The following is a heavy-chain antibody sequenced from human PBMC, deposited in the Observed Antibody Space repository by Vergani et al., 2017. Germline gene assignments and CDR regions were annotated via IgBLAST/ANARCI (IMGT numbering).Heavy chain of an antibody. Sequence: QVRLVESGGGVVQPGRSLRLSCAASGFSFTSYGMHWVRQPPGKGLEWVAVTSYDGGNQYIAASVKGRVTISRDNSKNEVYLHMNSLRAQDTALYYCARGDDGVSGKTWFDPWGQGTLVTVSA. CDR3: ARGDDGVSGKTWFDP. V-gene: IGHV3-30*03. J-gene: IGHJ5*02. CDR2: TSYDGGNQ. CDR1: GFSFTSYG. D-gene: IGHD1-20*01.